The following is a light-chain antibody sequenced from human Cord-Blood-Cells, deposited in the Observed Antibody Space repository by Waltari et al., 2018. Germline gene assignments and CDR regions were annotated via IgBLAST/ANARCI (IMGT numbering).Light chain of an antibody. J-gene: IGKJ2*01. V-gene: IGKV3-20*01. CDR3: QQYGSSPYT. CDR1: QSVSSSY. Sequence: EIVLTQSPGTLSLSLGEGATLTCRASQSVSSSYLAWYQQKPGQAPRLLIYGASSRATGIPDRFSGSGSGTDFTLTISRLEPEDFAVYYCQQYGSSPYTFGQGTKLEIK. CDR2: GAS.